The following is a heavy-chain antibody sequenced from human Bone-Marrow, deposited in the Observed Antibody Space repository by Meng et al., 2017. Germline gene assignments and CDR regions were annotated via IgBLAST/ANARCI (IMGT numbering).Heavy chain of an antibody. V-gene: IGHV4-4*02. J-gene: IGHJ4*02. Sequence: QVLLQGSGPGLVKPSGTRSLTCAVSGGPISSSNWWSWVRQPPGKGLEWIGEIYHSGSTNYNPSLKSRVTISVDKSKNQFSLKLSSVTAADTAVYYCARDGTGGSSSFYYWGQGTLVTVSS. CDR1: GGPISSSNW. D-gene: IGHD6-13*01. CDR3: ARDGTGGSSSFYY. CDR2: IYHSGST.